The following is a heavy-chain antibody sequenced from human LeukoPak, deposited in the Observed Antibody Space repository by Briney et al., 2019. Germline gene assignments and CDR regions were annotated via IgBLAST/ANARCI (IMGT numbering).Heavy chain of an antibody. CDR1: GFTFSSYV. J-gene: IGHJ4*02. V-gene: IGHV3-30-3*01. CDR3: VREAYDSSGHFDY. Sequence: GGSLRLSCAASGFTFSSYVMYWVRQAPGKGLEWVAVISYDGSNKYIADSVKGRLTISRDNSKNTLYLQMNSLRVEDTAVYYCVREAYDSSGHFDYWGQGTLVTVSS. CDR2: ISYDGSNK. D-gene: IGHD3-22*01.